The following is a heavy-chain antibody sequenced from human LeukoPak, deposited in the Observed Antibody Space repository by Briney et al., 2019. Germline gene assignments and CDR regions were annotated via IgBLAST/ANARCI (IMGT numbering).Heavy chain of an antibody. D-gene: IGHD2-2*01. V-gene: IGHV3-23*01. CDR3: AKSLPVVVPAASDY. CDR1: GFTFSSYA. J-gene: IGHJ4*02. Sequence: GGSLRLSCAVSGFTFSSYAMSWVRQAPGKGLEWVSAISESGGSTYYADSVKGRFTISRDNSKNTLYLQMNRLRAEDTAVYYCAKSLPVVVPAASDYWGQGTLVTASS. CDR2: ISESGGST.